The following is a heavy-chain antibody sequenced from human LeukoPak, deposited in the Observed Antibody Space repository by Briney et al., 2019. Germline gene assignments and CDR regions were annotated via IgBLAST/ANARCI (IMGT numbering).Heavy chain of an antibody. CDR2: IFSVGSKE. D-gene: IGHD3-22*01. Sequence: GGSLRLSCAASGFTFSSYAMHWVRQAPGKGLEWVAVIFSVGSKEFYTDSVKGRFTISRDNSKNTLYLQMNSLRAEDTAVYYCARISSMITPYGGRETLDTVSS. V-gene: IGHV3-30*19. CDR1: GFTFSSYA. CDR3: ARISSMITPY. J-gene: IGHJ4*02.